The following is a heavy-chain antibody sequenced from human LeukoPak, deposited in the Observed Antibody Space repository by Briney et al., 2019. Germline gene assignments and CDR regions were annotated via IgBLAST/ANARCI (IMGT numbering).Heavy chain of an antibody. CDR3: PRHSDRGFDY. J-gene: IGHJ4*02. Sequence: PGGSLQISCQGSGCSFTHYWIGWVRQLPGKGLGLIDIIYPGDSDTNHSPSFQGQVTISADKSISTAYLQWSSLQASDTAIYYCPRHSDRGFDYWGRGTLVSVTS. CDR1: GCSFTHYW. CDR2: IYPGDSDT. V-gene: IGHV5-51*01. D-gene: IGHD3-10*01.